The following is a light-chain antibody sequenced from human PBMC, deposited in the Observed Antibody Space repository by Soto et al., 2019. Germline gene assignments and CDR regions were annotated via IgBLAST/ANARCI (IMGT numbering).Light chain of an antibody. J-gene: IGLJ1*01. V-gene: IGLV1-40*01. CDR3: ASWDDRLNCPV. CDR2: ANS. Sequence: QSVLTQPPSVSGAPGQRVTISCSGSSSNIGAGYDVQWYRQFPGTAPKLIIYANSDRPSGVPGRFSGSKSGTSASLAITGLQDEDEADYYCASWDDRLNCPVFGTGTKVTVL. CDR1: SSNIGAGYD.